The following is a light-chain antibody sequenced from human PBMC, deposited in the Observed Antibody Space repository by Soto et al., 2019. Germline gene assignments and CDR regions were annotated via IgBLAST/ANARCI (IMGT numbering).Light chain of an antibody. CDR3: QQYNSSPRT. V-gene: IGKV3-20*01. CDR2: GAS. J-gene: IGKJ1*01. Sequence: EIVLTQSPGTLSLSPGERATLSCRASQSVSSSSLAWYQQQPGQAPRLLIYGASSRATGIPDRFSGSGSGTDFTLTIGRLEREDFAMYYCQQYNSSPRTFGQGTKVEIK. CDR1: QSVSSSS.